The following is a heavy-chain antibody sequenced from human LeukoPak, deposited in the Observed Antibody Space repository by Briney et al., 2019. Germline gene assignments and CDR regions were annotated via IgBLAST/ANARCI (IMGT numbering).Heavy chain of an antibody. J-gene: IGHJ4*02. CDR2: ISGSGGST. V-gene: IGHV3-23*01. CDR1: GFTFRSNA. Sequence: GGSLRLSCATSGFTFRSNAMSWVRQTPGKGLEWVSGISGSGGSTVYTDSVKGRFTISRDNSKNTLYLQMNSLRGEDTAVYYCAKDLLSGSGDLSWGVFDSWGQGTLVTVSS. CDR3: AKDLLSGSGDLSWGVFDS. D-gene: IGHD3-10*01.